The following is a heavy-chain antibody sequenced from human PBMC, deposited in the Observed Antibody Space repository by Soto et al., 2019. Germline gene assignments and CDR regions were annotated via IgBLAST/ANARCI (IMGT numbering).Heavy chain of an antibody. D-gene: IGHD6-6*01. CDR2: ISTDGSFT. V-gene: IGHV3-74*01. CDR1: GFVFSSHW. J-gene: IGHJ3*02. CDR3: ARPRSMSSSGFDI. Sequence: EVQLVESGGGLVQPGGSLRLSCAASGFVFSSHWIHWVRQAPGQGPVGVSRISTDGSFTSYADFVQGRFTISRDNAKNTLYLQMNSLKAEDTAVYYCARPRSMSSSGFDIWGQGTMVTVSS.